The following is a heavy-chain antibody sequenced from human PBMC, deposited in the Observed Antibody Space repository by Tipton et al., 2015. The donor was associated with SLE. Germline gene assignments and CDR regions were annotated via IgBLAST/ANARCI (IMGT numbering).Heavy chain of an antibody. CDR2: VYYTGST. CDR1: GASISSNNYF. J-gene: IGHJ4*02. CDR3: ARSDYCSGGRCYLDF. V-gene: IGHV4-39*01. Sequence: TLSLTCTVSGASISSNNYFWGWVRQPPGEGLEWIGNVYYTGSTYYNPSLKSRVTISVDTSKNQFSLKLSSVAAADTAVYYCARSDYCSGGRCYLDFWGQGTLVTVSS. D-gene: IGHD2-15*01.